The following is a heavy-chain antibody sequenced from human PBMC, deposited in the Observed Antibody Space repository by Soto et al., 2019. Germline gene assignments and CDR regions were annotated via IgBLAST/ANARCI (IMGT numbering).Heavy chain of an antibody. CDR2: IIPIFGTA. V-gene: IGHV1-69*01. CDR3: ASSMDRGSGSYLTVDY. J-gene: IGHJ4*02. Sequence: QVQLVQSGAEVKKPGSSVKVSCKASGGTFSSYAISWVRQAPGQGLEWMGGIIPIFGTANYAQKFQGRVTITADESTSTAYMELSSLRSEDMAVYYCASSMDRGSGSYLTVDYWGQGTLVTVSS. CDR1: GGTFSSYA. D-gene: IGHD3-10*01.